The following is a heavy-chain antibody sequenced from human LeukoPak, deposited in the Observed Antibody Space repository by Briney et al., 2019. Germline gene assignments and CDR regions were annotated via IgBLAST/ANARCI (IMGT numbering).Heavy chain of an antibody. J-gene: IGHJ4*02. D-gene: IGHD6-13*01. V-gene: IGHV4-59*01. CDR2: IYYSGST. CDR1: GGSISSYY. Sequence: SETLSLNCTVSGGSISSYYWSWIRQPPGKGLEWVGYIYYSGSTNYNPSHKSRVTISVDTSKNQFSLKLSSVTAADTAVYYCARSLRPSSWYDYWGQGTLVTVSS. CDR3: ARSLRPSSWYDY.